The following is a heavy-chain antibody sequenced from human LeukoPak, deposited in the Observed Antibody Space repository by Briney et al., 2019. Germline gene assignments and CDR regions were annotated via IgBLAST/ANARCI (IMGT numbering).Heavy chain of an antibody. CDR1: GFTFSSYE. CDR3: AREGGAGTAAFDI. CDR2: IGTAGAT. J-gene: IGHJ3*02. Sequence: GGSLRLSCAASGFTFSSYEMHWVRQGTGKGLEWVSAIGTAGATYYPGSVKGRFTISRENAKNSMYLQMDSLRARDTAVYYCAREGGAGTAAFDIWGQGTMVTVSS. D-gene: IGHD6-19*01. V-gene: IGHV3-13*01.